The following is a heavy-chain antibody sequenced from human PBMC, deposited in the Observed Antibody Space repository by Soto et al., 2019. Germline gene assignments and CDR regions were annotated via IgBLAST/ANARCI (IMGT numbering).Heavy chain of an antibody. CDR1: GGTFRSYA. V-gene: IGHV1-69*12. CDR3: ARGGSSSGSAPFDY. D-gene: IGHD6-6*01. J-gene: IGHJ4*02. CDR2: IIPIFGTA. Sequence: QVQLVQSGAEVKKPGSSVKVSCKASGGTFRSYAISWVRQAPGQGLEWMGGIIPIFGTANYAQKFQGRVTITADESTSTAYMELSSLRSEDTAVYYCARGGSSSGSAPFDYWGQGTLVTVSS.